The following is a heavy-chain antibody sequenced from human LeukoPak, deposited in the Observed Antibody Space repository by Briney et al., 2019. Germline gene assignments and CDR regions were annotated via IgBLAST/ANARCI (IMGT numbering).Heavy chain of an antibody. CDR1: GFTFSSYS. Sequence: GGSLRLSCAASGFTFSSYSMNWVRQAPGKGLEWVSSISSSSSYIYYADSVKGRFTISRDNAKNSLYLQMNSLRAEDTAVYYCARIAAAAYPYYYYYMDVWGKGTTVTVSS. D-gene: IGHD6-13*01. CDR2: ISSSSSYI. V-gene: IGHV3-21*01. J-gene: IGHJ6*03. CDR3: ARIAAAAYPYYYYYMDV.